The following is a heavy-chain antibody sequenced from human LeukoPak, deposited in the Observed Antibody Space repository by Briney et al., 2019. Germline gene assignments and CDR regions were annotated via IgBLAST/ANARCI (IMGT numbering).Heavy chain of an antibody. Sequence: SETLSLTCTVSGGSISSYYWSWIRQPPGKGLEWIGYIYYSGSTNYNPSLKSRVTISVDTSKNQFSLKLSSVTAADTAVYYCARGIAAAGTGGVYYYGMDVWGQGTTVTVSS. CDR2: IYYSGST. CDR3: ARGIAAAGTGGVYYYGMDV. V-gene: IGHV4-59*01. CDR1: GGSISSYY. J-gene: IGHJ6*02. D-gene: IGHD6-13*01.